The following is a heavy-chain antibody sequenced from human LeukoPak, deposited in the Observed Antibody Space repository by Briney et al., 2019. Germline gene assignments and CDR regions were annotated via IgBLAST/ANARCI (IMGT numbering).Heavy chain of an antibody. V-gene: IGHV3-13*01. D-gene: IGHD2-8*01. Sequence: GGPLRLSCAASGFTFIDYDMHWVRQVIGKGLEWVSAIGIRGDTHYSGSVKGRFTISRENAESSLYLQMNSLRAEDTAVYYCARGGIQVYGIDEFDYWGQGTLVTVSS. CDR1: GFTFIDYD. J-gene: IGHJ4*02. CDR2: IGIRGDT. CDR3: ARGGIQVYGIDEFDY.